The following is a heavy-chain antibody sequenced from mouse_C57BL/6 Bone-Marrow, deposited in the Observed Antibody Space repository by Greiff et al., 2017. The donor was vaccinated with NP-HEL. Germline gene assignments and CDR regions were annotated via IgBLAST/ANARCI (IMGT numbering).Heavy chain of an antibody. Sequence: VQLQQSGAELVRPGASVKLSCTASGFNIKDDYMHWVKQRPEQGLEWIGWIDPENGDTEYASKFQGKATITADNSSNTAYLQLSSLTSEYTAVYYCTTGGSSPYAMDYWGQGTSVTVSS. D-gene: IGHD1-1*01. V-gene: IGHV14-4*01. CDR1: GFNIKDDY. CDR2: IDPENGDT. J-gene: IGHJ4*01. CDR3: TTGGSSPYAMDY.